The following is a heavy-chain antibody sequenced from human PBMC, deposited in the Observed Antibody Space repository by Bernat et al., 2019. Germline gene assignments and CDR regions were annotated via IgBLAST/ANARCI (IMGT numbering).Heavy chain of an antibody. V-gene: IGHV3-30*18. CDR3: AKDQWEPGSGYYPAWHHFDY. Sequence: QVQLVESGGGVVRPGRSLRLSCVASGFTLSSYDMHWVRQAPGKGLEWVAVISNDGSNKYYADSVKGQFTISRDNSKNTLYLQMNSLGGEDTAVYYCAKDQWEPGSGYYPAWHHFDYWGQGTLVTVSS. CDR1: GFTLSSYD. D-gene: IGHD3-22*01. J-gene: IGHJ4*02. CDR2: ISNDGSNK.